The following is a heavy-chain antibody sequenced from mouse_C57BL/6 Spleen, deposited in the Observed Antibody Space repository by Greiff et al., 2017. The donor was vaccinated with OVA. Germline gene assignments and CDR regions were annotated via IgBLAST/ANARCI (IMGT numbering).Heavy chain of an antibody. CDR3: ARAAIATVVPSWFAY. CDR2: ISNGGGST. V-gene: IGHV5-12*01. CDR1: GFTFSDYY. Sequence: EVTVVESGGGLVQPGGSLKLSCAASGFTFSDYYMYWVRQTPEKRLEWVAYISNGGGSTYYPDTVKGRFTISRDNAKNTLYLQMSRLKSDDTAMYYCARAAIATVVPSWFAYWGQGTLVTVSA. J-gene: IGHJ3*01. D-gene: IGHD1-1*01.